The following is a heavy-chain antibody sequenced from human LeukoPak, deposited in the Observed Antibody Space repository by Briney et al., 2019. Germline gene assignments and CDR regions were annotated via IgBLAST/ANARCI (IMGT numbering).Heavy chain of an antibody. J-gene: IGHJ4*02. V-gene: IGHV3-30*02. CDR2: IRYDGSNK. CDR3: AKEVFYYGSEPNFDY. Sequence: PGGSLRLSCAASGFTFSSYGMHWVPQAPGKGLEWVAFIRYDGSNKYYADSVKGRFTISRDNSKNTLYLQMNSLRAEDTAVYYCAKEVFYYGSEPNFDYWGQGTLVTVSS. D-gene: IGHD3-10*01. CDR1: GFTFSSYG.